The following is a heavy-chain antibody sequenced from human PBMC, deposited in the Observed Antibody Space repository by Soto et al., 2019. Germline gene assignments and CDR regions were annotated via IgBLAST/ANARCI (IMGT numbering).Heavy chain of an antibody. CDR2: FDPEDGET. Sequence: GASVKVSCKVSGYTLTELSMHWVRQAPGKGLEWMGGFDPEDGETIYAQKFQGRVTMTEDTSTDTAYMELSSLRSEDTAVYYCATVLSGYSSSWYWFDPWGQGTLVTVSS. CDR3: ATVLSGYSSSWYWFDP. D-gene: IGHD6-13*01. J-gene: IGHJ5*02. V-gene: IGHV1-24*01. CDR1: GYTLTELS.